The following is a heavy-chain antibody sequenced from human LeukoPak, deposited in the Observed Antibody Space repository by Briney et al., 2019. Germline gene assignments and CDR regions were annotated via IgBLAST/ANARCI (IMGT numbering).Heavy chain of an antibody. Sequence: GGSLRLSCAASGFTFSNYWMTWVRRAPGKGLEWVANIRRDGSETHYVDSVMGRFTISRDNAKNSLYLQMNSLRAGDTAVYYCARISKTDAFDIWGQGTMVTVSS. CDR3: ARISKTDAFDI. V-gene: IGHV3-7*01. D-gene: IGHD4-11*01. CDR1: GFTFSNYW. CDR2: IRRDGSET. J-gene: IGHJ3*02.